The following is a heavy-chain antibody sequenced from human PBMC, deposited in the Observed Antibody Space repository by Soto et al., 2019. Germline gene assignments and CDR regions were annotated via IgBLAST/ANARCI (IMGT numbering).Heavy chain of an antibody. Sequence: SETLSLTCTVSGGSISSYYWSWIRQPPGKGLEWIGYIYYSGSTNYNPSLKSRVTISVDTSKSQFSLKLSSVTAADTAVYYCARGGVAAAGTWSWFDPWGQGTLVTVSS. D-gene: IGHD6-13*01. J-gene: IGHJ5*02. CDR3: ARGGVAAAGTWSWFDP. CDR1: GGSISSYY. V-gene: IGHV4-59*01. CDR2: IYYSGST.